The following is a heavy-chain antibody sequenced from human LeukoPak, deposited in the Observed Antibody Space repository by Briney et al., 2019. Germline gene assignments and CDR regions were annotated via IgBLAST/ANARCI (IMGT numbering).Heavy chain of an antibody. CDR3: AKRGEGPLDY. CDR2: ISGSGGST. Sequence: GGSLRLSCAASRFTFSSYAMSWVRQAPGKGLEGVSAISGSGGSTYYADSVKGRFTIHRDNPKNTLYLQINSLRAEDTAVYYCAKRGEGPLDYWGQGTLVTVSS. V-gene: IGHV3-23*01. D-gene: IGHD3-10*01. CDR1: RFTFSSYA. J-gene: IGHJ4*02.